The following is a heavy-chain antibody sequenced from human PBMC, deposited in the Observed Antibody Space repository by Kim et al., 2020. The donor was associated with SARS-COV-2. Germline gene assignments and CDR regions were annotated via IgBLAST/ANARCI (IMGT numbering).Heavy chain of an antibody. D-gene: IGHD6-19*01. Sequence: YNPSRKRRVTISVDTSKNQFSLKLSSVTAADTAVYYCAMALVAGYYFDYWGQGILVTVSS. CDR3: AMALVAGYYFDY. J-gene: IGHJ4*02. V-gene: IGHV4-39*07.